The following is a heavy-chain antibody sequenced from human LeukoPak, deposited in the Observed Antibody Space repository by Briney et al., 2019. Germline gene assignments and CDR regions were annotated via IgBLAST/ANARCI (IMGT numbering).Heavy chain of an antibody. CDR2: TYFRSKWYS. CDR3: ARSIPATGNNFDY. D-gene: IGHD6-13*01. V-gene: IGHV6-1*01. CDR1: GDSVSSNSAA. Sequence: SQTLSLTCAISGDSVSSNSAAWNWIRQSPSRGLGWLGRTYFRSKWYSDYTMSVKGRITINGDASKNQFSLQLNSVTPEDTAVYFCARSIPATGNNFDYWGQGTRVTVSS. J-gene: IGHJ4*02.